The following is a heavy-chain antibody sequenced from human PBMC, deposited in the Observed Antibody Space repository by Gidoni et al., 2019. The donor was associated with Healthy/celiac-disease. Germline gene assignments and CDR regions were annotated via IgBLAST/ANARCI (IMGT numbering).Heavy chain of an antibody. CDR3: ASAVAGYYFDY. J-gene: IGHJ4*02. CDR2: IYSGGST. CDR1: GFTVSSNY. V-gene: IGHV3-66*01. D-gene: IGHD6-19*01. Sequence: EVQLVESGGGLVQPGGSLRLSCAASGFTVSSNYMSWVRQAPGKGLEWVSVIYSGGSTYYADSVKGRFTISRDNSKNTLYLQMNSLRAEDTAVYYCASAVAGYYFDYWGQGTLVTVSS.